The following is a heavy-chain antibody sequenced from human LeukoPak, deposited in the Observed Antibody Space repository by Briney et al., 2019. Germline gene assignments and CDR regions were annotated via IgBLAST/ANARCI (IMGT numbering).Heavy chain of an antibody. CDR3: ARNAIAVAGCFDY. D-gene: IGHD6-19*01. V-gene: IGHV4-59*01. CDR2: IYYSGST. CDR1: GGSISSYY. J-gene: IGHJ4*02. Sequence: LETLSLTCTVSGGSISSYYWSWIRQPPGKGLEWIGYIYYSGSTNYNPSLKSRVTISVDTSKNQFSLKLSSVTAADTAVYYCARNAIAVAGCFDYWGQGTLVTVSS.